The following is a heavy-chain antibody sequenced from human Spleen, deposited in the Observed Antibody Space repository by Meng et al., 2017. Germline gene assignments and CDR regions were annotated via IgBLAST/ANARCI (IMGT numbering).Heavy chain of an antibody. CDR1: GFTFSTSA. CDR2: IYYSGST. Sequence: ESLKISCVVSGFTFSTSAMSWIRQPPGKGLEWIGYIYYSGSTNYNPSLKSRVTISVDTSKNHFSLKLSSVTAADTAVYYCARGAVVTLIFYHAMDVWGQGTTVTVSS. CDR3: ARGAVVTLIFYHAMDV. V-gene: IGHV4-59*08. D-gene: IGHD2-21*02. J-gene: IGHJ6*02.